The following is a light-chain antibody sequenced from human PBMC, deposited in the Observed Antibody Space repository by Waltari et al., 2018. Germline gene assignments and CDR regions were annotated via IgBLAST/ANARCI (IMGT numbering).Light chain of an antibody. CDR2: QDK. J-gene: IGLJ1*01. V-gene: IGLV3-1*01. CDR1: KLGNTF. CDR3: LAWDSSTAWT. Sequence: SYDLTQPPSVSVSPGQTASITCSGNKLGNTFASWYQQRPGQSPVLVIYQDKKRPSGIPERCSGSNSGYTATLTISGALPMDEADYYCLAWDSSTAWTFGTGTRVTVL.